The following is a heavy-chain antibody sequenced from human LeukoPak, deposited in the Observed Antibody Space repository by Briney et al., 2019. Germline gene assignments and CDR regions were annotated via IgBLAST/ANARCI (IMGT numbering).Heavy chain of an antibody. V-gene: IGHV3-30*18. CDR3: AKDLGHPTVSLDY. CDR1: GFTLRSNG. CDR2: ILYDGSNK. Sequence: GGPLRPSCAAPGFTLRSNGMNWVRKAQAKGLEWVEVILYDGSNKYYADSVKGRFTISRDNSKNTLYLQMNSLRAEDTAVYYCAKDLGHPTVSLDYWGQGTLVTVSS. J-gene: IGHJ4*02. D-gene: IGHD4-17*01.